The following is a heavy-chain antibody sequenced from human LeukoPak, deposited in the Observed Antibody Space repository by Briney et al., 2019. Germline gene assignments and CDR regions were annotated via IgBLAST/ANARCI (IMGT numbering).Heavy chain of an antibody. Sequence: GGSLRLSCAASGFTFSRSWMTWVRQASGEGLEWLGNINEDGSVKNYVGSVKGRFTISRDNAKNSLYPQMNSLSAEDSAVYYCARDSAYNAFDIWGQGTMVTVSS. V-gene: IGHV3-7*01. CDR3: ARDSAYNAFDI. CDR1: GFTFSRSW. J-gene: IGHJ3*02. D-gene: IGHD5-12*01. CDR2: INEDGSVK.